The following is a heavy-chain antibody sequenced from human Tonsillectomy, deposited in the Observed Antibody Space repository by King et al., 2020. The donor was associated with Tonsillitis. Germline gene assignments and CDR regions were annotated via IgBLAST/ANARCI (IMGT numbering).Heavy chain of an antibody. CDR3: ARDHTAAGTVDY. CDR2: ISYYGANG. V-gene: IGHV3-30*01. CDR1: GFTFNDYA. J-gene: IGHJ4*02. Sequence: VQLVESGGGVVQPGRSLRLSCAASGFTFNDYAMHWVRQAPGKGLEWVAVISYYGANGYYADSVKGRFTISRDNSKNTLYLQMNSLRAEDTAVYYCARDHTAAGTVDYWGQGTLVTVSS. D-gene: IGHD6-13*01.